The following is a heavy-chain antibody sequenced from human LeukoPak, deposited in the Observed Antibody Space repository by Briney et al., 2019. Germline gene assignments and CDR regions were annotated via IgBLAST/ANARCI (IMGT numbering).Heavy chain of an antibody. CDR2: ISSYGGST. CDR3: VGAAANTTPRP. Sequence: GGSLRLSCSASGFTFSHYALHWVRQAPGKGLEYVSAISSYGGSTYYADSVKGRFTISRDNSKNTLFLQMSSLRAEDTAVYYCVGAAANTTPRPWGQGTLVTVSS. CDR1: GFTFSHYA. D-gene: IGHD6-13*01. J-gene: IGHJ4*02. V-gene: IGHV3-64D*06.